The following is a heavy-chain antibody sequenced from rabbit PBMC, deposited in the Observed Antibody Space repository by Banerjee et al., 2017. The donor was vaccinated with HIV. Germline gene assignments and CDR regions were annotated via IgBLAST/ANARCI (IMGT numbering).Heavy chain of an antibody. CDR1: GFTLSSSDY. V-gene: IGHV1S45*01. Sequence: QEQLVESGGGLVQPEGSLTLTCKASGFTLSSSDYMCWVRQAPGKGLEWIGCIVAGSSGTTYYASWAKGRFTISKTSSTTVTLQMTSLTAADTATYFCARDGSSAGTDFNLWGPGTLVTVS. J-gene: IGHJ4*01. CDR2: IVAGSSGTT. D-gene: IGHD7-1*01. CDR3: ARDGSSAGTDFNL.